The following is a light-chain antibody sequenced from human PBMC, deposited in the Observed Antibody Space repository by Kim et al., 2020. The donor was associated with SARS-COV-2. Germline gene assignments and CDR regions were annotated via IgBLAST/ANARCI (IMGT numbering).Light chain of an antibody. CDR1: QSVSSY. CDR2: DAS. CDR3: QQRSNWPHT. V-gene: IGKV3-11*01. J-gene: IGKJ4*01. Sequence: LAPGESAPLSCRASQSVSSYLAWYQQKPGQAPRLLIYDASNRATGIPARFSGSGSGTDFTLTISSLEPEDFAVYYCQQRSNWPHTFGGGTKVDIK.